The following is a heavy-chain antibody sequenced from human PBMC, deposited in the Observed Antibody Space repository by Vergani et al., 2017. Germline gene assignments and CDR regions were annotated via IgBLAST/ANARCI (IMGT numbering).Heavy chain of an antibody. J-gene: IGHJ4*02. Sequence: QVQLVQSGAEVKKPGASVKVSCKASGDTFTGYYMHWVRQAPGQGLEWMGWINPNSGRKKYAQKFQGRVTMTRDTSITTAYMEVSRLRSDATAVYYCARGRNFIHYWGQGTLVTVSS. CDR1: GDTFTGYY. CDR3: ARGRNFIHY. V-gene: IGHV1-2*02. CDR2: INPNSGRK. D-gene: IGHD1-7*01.